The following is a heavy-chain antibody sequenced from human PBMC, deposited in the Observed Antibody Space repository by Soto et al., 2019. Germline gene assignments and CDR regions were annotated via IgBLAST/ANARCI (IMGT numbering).Heavy chain of an antibody. CDR1: GGSISSYY. CDR3: ARATAMVRPFDY. D-gene: IGHD5-18*01. J-gene: IGHJ4*02. V-gene: IGHV4-59*01. Sequence: SETLSLTCTVSGGSISSYYWSWIRQPPGKGLEWIGYIYYSGSTNYNPSLKSRVTISVDTSKNQFSLKLSSVTAADTAVYYCARATAMVRPFDYWGQGTLVPSPQ. CDR2: IYYSGST.